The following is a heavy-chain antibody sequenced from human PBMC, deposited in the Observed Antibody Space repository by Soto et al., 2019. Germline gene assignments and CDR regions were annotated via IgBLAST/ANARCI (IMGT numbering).Heavy chain of an antibody. Sequence: GGSLRLSCAASGFTVSSNYMSWVRQDPGKGLECVPVIYSGGSTYYADSVKGRFTISRHNAKNTLYLQMNSLRAEDTAVYYCVRGDFWSGYPYYYYGMDVWGQGTTVTVSS. CDR3: VRGDFWSGYPYYYYGMDV. V-gene: IGHV3-53*01. CDR1: GFTVSSNY. D-gene: IGHD3-3*01. CDR2: IYSGGST. J-gene: IGHJ6*02.